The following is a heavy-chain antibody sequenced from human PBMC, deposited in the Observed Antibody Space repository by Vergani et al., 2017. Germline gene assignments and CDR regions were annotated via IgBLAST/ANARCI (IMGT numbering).Heavy chain of an antibody. CDR3: ARSWPPQVMDV. V-gene: IGHV4-59*01. D-gene: IGHD5-12*01. CDR2: IYYSGST. J-gene: IGHJ6*03. CDR1: GGSISSYY. Sequence: QVQLQESGPGLVKPSETLSLTCTVSGGSISSYYWSWIRQPPGKGLEWIGYIYYSGSTNYNPFLKSRVTISVDTSKNQFSLKLSSVTAADTAVYYCARSWPPQVMDVWGKGTTVTVSS.